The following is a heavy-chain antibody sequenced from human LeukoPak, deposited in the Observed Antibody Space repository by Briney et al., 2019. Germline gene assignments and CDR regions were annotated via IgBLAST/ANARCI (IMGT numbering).Heavy chain of an antibody. V-gene: IGHV4-4*07. J-gene: IGHJ6*03. CDR3: ARDERRSGNRNYYYYMDV. CDR2: IYSSGST. D-gene: IGHD3-10*01. CDR1: GGSMSSYY. Sequence: SETLSLTCTVSGGSMSSYYWSWIPQPAGKGLEWIGRIYSSGSTNYNPSLKSRATVSVDTSKNQFSLSLSSVTAADTAVYYCARDERRSGNRNYYYYMDVWGKGTTVTVSS.